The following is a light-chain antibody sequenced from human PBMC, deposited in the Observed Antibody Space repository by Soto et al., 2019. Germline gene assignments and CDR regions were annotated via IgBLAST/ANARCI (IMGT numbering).Light chain of an antibody. CDR3: QKYDRAPFT. CDR1: QGISNY. Sequence: DIQMTQSPSSLSAYLGDRVTITCPASQGISNYLAWYQQKPGRLTKLLLFGASTLQSGVPARFSGSGSGTLFTLTINGLLPEDVATYYCQKYDRAPFTFGPGTKVDIK. J-gene: IGKJ3*01. CDR2: GAS. V-gene: IGKV1-27*01.